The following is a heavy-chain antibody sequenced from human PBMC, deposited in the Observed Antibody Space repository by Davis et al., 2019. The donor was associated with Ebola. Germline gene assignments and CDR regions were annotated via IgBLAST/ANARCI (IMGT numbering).Heavy chain of an antibody. Sequence: ESLKIPCAASGFIFSNYWMSWVRQAPGKGPAWVAIIKQDGGEKYYVDSVKGRFTISRDNAKNSLFLQMNSLRAEDTALYYCASGDGRGNSYDMDVWGQGTTVTVSS. CDR3: ASGDGRGNSYDMDV. V-gene: IGHV3-7*03. CDR1: GFIFSNYW. J-gene: IGHJ6*02. D-gene: IGHD4-23*01. CDR2: IKQDGGEK.